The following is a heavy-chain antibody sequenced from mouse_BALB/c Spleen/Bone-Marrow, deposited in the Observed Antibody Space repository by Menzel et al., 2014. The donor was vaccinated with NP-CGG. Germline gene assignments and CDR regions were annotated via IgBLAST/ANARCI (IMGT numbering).Heavy chain of an antibody. Sequence: EVKLVESGGGLVQPGGSRKLSCAASGFTFSSFGMHWVRQAPEKGLEWVAYISSGSSTIYYADTVKGRFTISRDNPKNTQFLQMTSLRSEDTAMYYCARYYGNYSGYFDVWGAGTTVTVSS. CDR1: GFTFSSFG. CDR2: ISSGSSTI. J-gene: IGHJ1*01. CDR3: ARYYGNYSGYFDV. D-gene: IGHD2-1*01. V-gene: IGHV5-17*02.